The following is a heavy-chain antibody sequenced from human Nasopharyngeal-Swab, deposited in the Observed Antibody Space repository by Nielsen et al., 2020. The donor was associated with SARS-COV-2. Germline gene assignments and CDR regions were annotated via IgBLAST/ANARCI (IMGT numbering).Heavy chain of an antibody. CDR2: ISGSGGFT. V-gene: IGHV3-23*01. CDR1: GFTFSSYA. CDR3: AKDRDSGDDSDDYYHYYGMDV. Sequence: GESLKISCAASGFTFSSYAMSWVRQAPGKGLEWVSTISGSGGFTYYADSVKGRFTISRDNSKNTVNLQMNSLRAEDTAIYYCAKDRDSGDDSDDYYHYYGMDVWGQGTTVTVSS. J-gene: IGHJ6*02. D-gene: IGHD5-12*01.